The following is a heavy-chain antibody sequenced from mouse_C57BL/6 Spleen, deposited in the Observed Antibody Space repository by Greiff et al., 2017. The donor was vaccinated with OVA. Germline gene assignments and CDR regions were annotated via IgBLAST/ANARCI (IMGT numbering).Heavy chain of an antibody. V-gene: IGHV1-81*01. J-gene: IGHJ4*01. Sequence: LVESGAELARPGASVKLSCKASGYTFTSYGISWVKQRTGQGLEWIGEIYPRSGNTYYNEKFKGKATLTADKSSSTAYMELRSLTSEDSAVYFCARGTAQATNYYAMDYWGQGTSVTVSS. D-gene: IGHD3-2*02. CDR2: IYPRSGNT. CDR3: ARGTAQATNYYAMDY. CDR1: GYTFTSYG.